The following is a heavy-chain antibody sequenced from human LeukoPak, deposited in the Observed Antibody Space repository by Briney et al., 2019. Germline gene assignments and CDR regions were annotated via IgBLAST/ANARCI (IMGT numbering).Heavy chain of an antibody. J-gene: IGHJ6*02. Sequence: PGGSLRLSCAASGFILSSYAMNWVRQAPGKGLEWVSGISATGVTTYYADSVKGRFTISRDISKDTLDLQMNSLRVEDTAVYYCAKGLSRLHYYYGMDVWGQGTTVTVSS. CDR2: ISATGVTT. D-gene: IGHD3-10*01. V-gene: IGHV3-23*01. CDR3: AKGLSRLHYYYGMDV. CDR1: GFILSSYA.